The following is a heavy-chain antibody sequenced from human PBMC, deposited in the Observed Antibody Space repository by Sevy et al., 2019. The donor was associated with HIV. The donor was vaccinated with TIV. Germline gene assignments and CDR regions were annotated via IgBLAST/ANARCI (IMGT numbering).Heavy chain of an antibody. CDR3: VRGDCGGDCSPHWFDP. CDR2: INPSGGST. J-gene: IGHJ5*02. CDR1: GYTFTNYF. V-gene: IGHV1-46*03. D-gene: IGHD2-21*01. Sequence: ASVKVSCKASGYTFTNYFMNWVRQAPEQGLDWMGTINPSGGSTTYAQRFQARVTMTTDTSTGTVYMELSSLRSEDTAVYYCVRGDCGGDCSPHWFDPWGQGTLVTVSS.